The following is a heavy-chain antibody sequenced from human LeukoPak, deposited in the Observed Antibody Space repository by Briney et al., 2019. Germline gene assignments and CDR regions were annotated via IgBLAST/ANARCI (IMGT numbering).Heavy chain of an antibody. CDR1: GFTFSSYG. V-gene: IGHV3-33*01. J-gene: IGHJ6*04. CDR2: IWYDGSNK. CDR3: ARDGQQWLVFDYYYGMDV. D-gene: IGHD6-19*01. Sequence: AGGSLRLSCAASGFTFSSYGMHWVRQAPGKGLEWVAVIWYDGSNKYYADSVKGRFTISRDNSKNTLYLQMNSLRAEDTAVYYCARDGQQWLVFDYYYGMDVWGKGITVTVSS.